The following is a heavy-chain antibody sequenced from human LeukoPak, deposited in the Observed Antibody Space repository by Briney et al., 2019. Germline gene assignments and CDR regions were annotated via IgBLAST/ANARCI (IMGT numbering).Heavy chain of an antibody. J-gene: IGHJ4*02. CDR2: IYTSGTT. CDR1: GGSITTYY. D-gene: IGHD4-17*01. V-gene: IGHV4-4*07. CDR3: ARLSTVTTSFDY. Sequence: SETLSLTCTVSGGSITTYYWSWIRQPAGKGLEWIGRIYTSGTTHYNPSLKSRVTMSVDTSKNQFSLNLSSVTAADTAVYYCARLSTVTTSFDYWDQGTLVTVSS.